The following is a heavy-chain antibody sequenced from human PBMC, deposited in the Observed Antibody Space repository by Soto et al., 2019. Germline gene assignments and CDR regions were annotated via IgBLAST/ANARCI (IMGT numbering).Heavy chain of an antibody. D-gene: IGHD1-7*01. CDR1: GGSFSGYY. J-gene: IGHJ6*02. V-gene: IGHV4-34*01. Sequence: PSETLSLTCAVYGGSFSGYYWSWIRQPPGKGLEWIGEINHSGSTNYNPSLKSRVTISVDTSKNQFSLKLSSVTAADTAVYYCARANLRRRITGTTYDYYYGMDVWGQGTTVTVSS. CDR3: ARANLRRRITGTTYDYYYGMDV. CDR2: INHSGST.